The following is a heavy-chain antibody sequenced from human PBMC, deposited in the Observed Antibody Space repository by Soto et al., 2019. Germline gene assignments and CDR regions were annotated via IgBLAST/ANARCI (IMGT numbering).Heavy chain of an antibody. D-gene: IGHD3-22*01. V-gene: IGHV3-23*01. Sequence: GGSLRLSCAASGFTFSSYAMSWVRQAPGKGLEWVSAISGSGGSTYYADSVKGRFTISRDNSKNTLYLQMNSLRAEDTAVYYCAKDAAGITMIVVALFDYWGQGTLVTVSS. CDR3: AKDAAGITMIVVALFDY. CDR2: ISGSGGST. CDR1: GFTFSSYA. J-gene: IGHJ4*02.